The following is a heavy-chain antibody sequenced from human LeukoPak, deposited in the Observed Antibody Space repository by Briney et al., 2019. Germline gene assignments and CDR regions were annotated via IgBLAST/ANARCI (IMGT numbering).Heavy chain of an antibody. CDR3: AKGKVVPATIYDY. Sequence: GGSLRLSCAASGFTFSGHSMTWVRQAPGKGLEWVANINLDGSERFYVDFVKGRFTISRDNSKNTLYLQMNSLRAEDTAVYYCAKGKVVPATIYDYWGQGTLVTVSS. J-gene: IGHJ4*02. D-gene: IGHD2-2*02. CDR2: INLDGSER. V-gene: IGHV3-7*03. CDR1: GFTFSGHS.